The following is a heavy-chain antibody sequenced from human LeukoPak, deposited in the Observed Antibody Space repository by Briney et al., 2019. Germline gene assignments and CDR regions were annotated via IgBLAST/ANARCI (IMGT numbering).Heavy chain of an antibody. CDR1: GGSFSGYY. J-gene: IGHJ4*02. CDR2: IYYSGST. D-gene: IGHD3-10*01. CDR3: ARLSDGSGSAHFDY. Sequence: SETLSLTCAVYGGSFSGYYWSWIRQPPGKGLEWIGYIYYSGSTNYNPSLKSRVTISVDSSKNQFSLKLSSVTAADTAVYYCARLSDGSGSAHFDYWGQGILVIVSS. V-gene: IGHV4-59*01.